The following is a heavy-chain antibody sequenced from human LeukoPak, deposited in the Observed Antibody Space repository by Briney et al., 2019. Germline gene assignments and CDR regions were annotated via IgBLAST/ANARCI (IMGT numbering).Heavy chain of an antibody. Sequence: SETLSLTCTVSGGSISSSSYYWGWIRQPPGKGLEWIGSIYYSGSTYYNPSLKSRVTISVDTSKNQFSLKLSSVTAADTAVYYCARSEDSSGYYLHDYWGQGTLVTVSS. CDR3: ARSEDSSGYYLHDY. CDR2: IYYSGST. J-gene: IGHJ4*02. CDR1: GGSISSSSYY. D-gene: IGHD3-22*01. V-gene: IGHV4-39*01.